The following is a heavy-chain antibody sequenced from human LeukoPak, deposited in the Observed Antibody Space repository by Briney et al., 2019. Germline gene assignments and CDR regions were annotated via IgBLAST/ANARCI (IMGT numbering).Heavy chain of an antibody. CDR3: ARDGSGAFDI. CDR1: GCTFSSYA. D-gene: IGHD3-10*01. J-gene: IGHJ3*02. Sequence: ASVKVSCKASGCTFSSYAISWVRQAPGQGLEWMGGIIPIFGTANYAQKFQGRVTITADESTSTAYMELSSLRSEDTAVYYCARDGSGAFDIWGQGTMVTVSS. V-gene: IGHV1-69*13. CDR2: IIPIFGTA.